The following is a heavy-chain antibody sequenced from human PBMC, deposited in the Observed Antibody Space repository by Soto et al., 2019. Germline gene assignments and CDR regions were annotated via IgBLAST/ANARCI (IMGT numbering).Heavy chain of an antibody. CDR3: ARGSDGSAYFYPLGDAMDV. CDR1: GYSFANQA. CDR2: ISGRSGNS. V-gene: IGHV1-18*01. Sequence: QVQLVQSGTEVKKPGASVKVSCKTSGYSFANQAINWVRQAPGQGLEWVGWISGRSGNSNYAETVRGRVTLTTDTPTGTAYLELRAPTTDDTAVYYCARGSDGSAYFYPLGDAMDVWGQGTTVTVSS. D-gene: IGHD3-10*01. J-gene: IGHJ6*02.